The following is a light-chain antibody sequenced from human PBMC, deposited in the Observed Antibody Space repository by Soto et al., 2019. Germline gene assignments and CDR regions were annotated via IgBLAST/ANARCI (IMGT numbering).Light chain of an antibody. V-gene: IGKV1-39*01. CDR2: AAS. CDR3: QQSYSASSYT. CDR1: QHIKIN. Sequence: DIQMTQSPSSLPASVGDRVTITCRASQHIKINLNWYQQKPGKAPKLLIYAASSLQTGVPSRFSGSGSGTDFTLTISSLQPEDFATYYCQQSYSASSYTFGQGTKLDIK. J-gene: IGKJ2*01.